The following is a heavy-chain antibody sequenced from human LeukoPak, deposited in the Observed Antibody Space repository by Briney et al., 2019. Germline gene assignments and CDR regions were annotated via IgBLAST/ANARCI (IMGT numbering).Heavy chain of an antibody. Sequence: GGSLRLSCAASGFTFSSYWMHWVRQAPGKGLVWVSRINSDGSSTSYADSVKGRFTISRDNAKNTLYLQMNSLRAEGTAVYYCARVSYGDYYDYWGQGTLVTVSS. V-gene: IGHV3-74*01. CDR1: GFTFSSYW. CDR2: INSDGSST. D-gene: IGHD4-17*01. CDR3: ARVSYGDYYDY. J-gene: IGHJ4*02.